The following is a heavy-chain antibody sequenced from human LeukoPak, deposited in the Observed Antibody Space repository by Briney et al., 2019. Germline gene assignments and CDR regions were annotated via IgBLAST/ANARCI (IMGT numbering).Heavy chain of an antibody. V-gene: IGHV5-51*01. CDR2: IYPGDSDT. J-gene: IGHJ5*02. CDR3: ARGRVVPAAKGGENWFDP. CDR1: GYSFTSYW. D-gene: IGHD2-2*01. Sequence: GESLNISCKGSGYSFTSYWIGWVRQMPGKWLEWMGNIYPGDSDTRYSPSFQGQVTISADKSISTAYLQWGSLKASDTAMYYCARGRVVPAAKGGENWFDPWGQGTLVTVSS.